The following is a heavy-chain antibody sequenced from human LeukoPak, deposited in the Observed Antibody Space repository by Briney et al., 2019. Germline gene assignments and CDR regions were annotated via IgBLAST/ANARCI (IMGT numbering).Heavy chain of an antibody. D-gene: IGHD3-22*01. V-gene: IGHV1-46*01. J-gene: IGHJ4*02. CDR2: INPSGGST. Sequence: ASVKVSCKASGYTFTSYYMHWVRQAPGQGLEWMGIINPSGGSTSYAQKFQGRVTVTRDTSTSTVYMELSSLRSEDTAVYYCAREGGDYYYDSSGYLDYWGQGTLVTVSS. CDR3: AREGGDYYYDSSGYLDY. CDR1: GYTFTSYY.